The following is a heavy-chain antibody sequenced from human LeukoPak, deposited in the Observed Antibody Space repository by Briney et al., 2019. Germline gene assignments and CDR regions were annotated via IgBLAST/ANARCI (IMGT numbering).Heavy chain of an antibody. Sequence: SVKVSCKASGGTFSTYAISWVRQAPGQGLEWMGGIIPILGTTNYAQKFQGRVTITADESTSTAYMELSSLRSEDTAVYYCARSPRSYYYYMDVWGKGTTVTISS. CDR3: ARSPRSYYYYMDV. V-gene: IGHV1-69*13. CDR1: GGTFSTYA. J-gene: IGHJ6*03. CDR2: IIPILGTT.